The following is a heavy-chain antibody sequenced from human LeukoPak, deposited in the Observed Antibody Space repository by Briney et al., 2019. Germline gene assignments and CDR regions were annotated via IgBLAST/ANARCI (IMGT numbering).Heavy chain of an antibody. D-gene: IGHD5-12*01. V-gene: IGHV3-23*01. J-gene: IGHJ4*02. Sequence: PGGSLRLSCAASGFTFNNYAMSWVRQAPGKGLEWVSAISGSGGTTYYADSVKGRFTFSRDNSKNTLYLQMNSLRAEDTAVYYCAKGSLYSGYDGDFDYWGQGTLVTVSS. CDR1: GFTFNNYA. CDR3: AKGSLYSGYDGDFDY. CDR2: ISGSGGTT.